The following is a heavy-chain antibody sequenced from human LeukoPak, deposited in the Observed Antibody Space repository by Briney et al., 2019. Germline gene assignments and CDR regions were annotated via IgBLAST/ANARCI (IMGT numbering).Heavy chain of an antibody. D-gene: IGHD3-10*01. Sequence: GGSLRLSCAASGITVSSNYMSWVRQAPGKGLEWVSVIYSGGDTYYADSVKGRFTISRDSSKNTLYLQMNSLRAEDTAVYYCAGVAYYDSATHGFDYWGQGTLVTVSS. V-gene: IGHV3-66*01. CDR1: GITVSSNY. J-gene: IGHJ4*02. CDR3: AGVAYYDSATHGFDY. CDR2: IYSGGDT.